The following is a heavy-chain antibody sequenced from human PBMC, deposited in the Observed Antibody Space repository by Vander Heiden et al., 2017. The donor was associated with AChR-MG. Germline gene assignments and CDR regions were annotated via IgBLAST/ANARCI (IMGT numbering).Heavy chain of an antibody. Sequence: QVQLVQSGAEVKKPGASVKVSCKASGYTFTSYAMHWVRQAPGQRVGWMGWINAGNGNTKYSQKFQGRVTITRDTSASTAYMELSSLRSEDTAVYYCARKTYYYDSSGDSDLDYWGQGTLVTVSS. J-gene: IGHJ4*02. D-gene: IGHD3-22*01. CDR2: INAGNGNT. CDR3: ARKTYYYDSSGDSDLDY. V-gene: IGHV1-3*01. CDR1: GYTFTSYA.